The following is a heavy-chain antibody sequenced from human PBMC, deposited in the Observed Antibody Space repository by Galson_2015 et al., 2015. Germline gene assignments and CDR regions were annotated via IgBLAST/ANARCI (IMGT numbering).Heavy chain of an antibody. J-gene: IGHJ4*02. D-gene: IGHD3-22*01. CDR3: ARDARTYYYDSSGYYGPTSFDY. Sequence: SVKVSCKASGGTFSSYAISWVRQAPGQGLEWMGGIIPIFGTANYAQKFQGRVTITADESTSTAYMELSSLRSEDTAVYYCARDARTYYYDSSGYYGPTSFDYWGQGTLVTVSS. CDR1: GGTFSSYA. V-gene: IGHV1-69*13. CDR2: IIPIFGTA.